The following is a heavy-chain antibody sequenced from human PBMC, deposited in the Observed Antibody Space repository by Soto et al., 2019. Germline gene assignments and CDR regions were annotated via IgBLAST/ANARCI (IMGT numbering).Heavy chain of an antibody. CDR2: INPDNGNI. CDR3: ARGIATGQLDP. J-gene: IGHJ5*02. V-gene: IGHV1-3*01. D-gene: IGHD2-15*01. Sequence: ASVKVSCKASGYTFTRYTMNWVRQAPGQRLEWMGWINPDNGNIKSSQKFQDRVIITRDTSASTAYVDLSSLRSEDTAVYYCARGIATGQLDPWGQGXLVTVYS. CDR1: GYTFTRYT.